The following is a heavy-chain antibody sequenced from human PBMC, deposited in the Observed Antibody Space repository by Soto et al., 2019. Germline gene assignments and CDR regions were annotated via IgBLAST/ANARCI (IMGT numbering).Heavy chain of an antibody. J-gene: IGHJ4*02. D-gene: IGHD5-18*01. CDR2: IYYSGST. Sequence: QVQLQESGPGLVKPSETLSLTCTVSGGSISSYYWSWIRQPPGKGLEWIGYIYYSGSTNYNPSLKRRVTISVDTSKNQFSLKLSSVTAADTAVYYCARGDTAMVSDYWGQGTLVTVSS. CDR1: GGSISSYY. V-gene: IGHV4-59*01. CDR3: ARGDTAMVSDY.